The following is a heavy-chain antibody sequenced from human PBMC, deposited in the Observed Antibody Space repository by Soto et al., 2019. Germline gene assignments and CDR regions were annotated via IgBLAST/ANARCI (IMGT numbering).Heavy chain of an antibody. CDR2: ISGNGRII. Sequence: QVQLVESGGGLVKPGGSLRLSCATSGFIFSDYYMHWIRQAPGKGLEWISYISGNGRIIQYADSAKGRFTISRDNAQNSLYRQMNLRRAEDTALYFCARDFDADSRTDFDYWGQGTLVTVSS. CDR3: ARDFDADSRTDFDY. CDR1: GFIFSDYY. J-gene: IGHJ4*02. V-gene: IGHV3-11*01. D-gene: IGHD4-17*01.